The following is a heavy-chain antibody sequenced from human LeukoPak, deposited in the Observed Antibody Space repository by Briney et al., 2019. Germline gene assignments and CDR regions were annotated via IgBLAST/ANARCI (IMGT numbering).Heavy chain of an antibody. CDR3: ARDPYSGSYYWFDP. J-gene: IGHJ5*02. CDR1: GGSIRSYY. V-gene: IGHV4-59*12. CDR2: MHYTGTT. D-gene: IGHD1-26*01. Sequence: SETLSLTCAVSGGSIRSYYWSWIRQPPGKGLEWIGYMHYTGTTNYNPSLKSRVTITGDTSKNQFSLKLSSVTAADTAVYYCARDPYSGSYYWFDPWGQGTLVTVSS.